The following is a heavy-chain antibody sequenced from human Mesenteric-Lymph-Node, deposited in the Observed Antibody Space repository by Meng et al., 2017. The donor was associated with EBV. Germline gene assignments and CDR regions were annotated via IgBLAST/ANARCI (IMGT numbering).Heavy chain of an antibody. Sequence: QVRLVQSGAEVKKPGPSVKVSCKVFGDSFASYGISWVRQAPGQGLEWMGWISVFNGDTNYAQNFQGRLTLTTDTSTATAYMELRSLRSDDTAVYYCVRSRRLFDWLPVQPSWGQGTLVTVSS. CDR2: ISVFNGDT. CDR1: GDSFASYG. J-gene: IGHJ5*02. V-gene: IGHV1-18*01. D-gene: IGHD3-9*01. CDR3: VRSRRLFDWLPVQPS.